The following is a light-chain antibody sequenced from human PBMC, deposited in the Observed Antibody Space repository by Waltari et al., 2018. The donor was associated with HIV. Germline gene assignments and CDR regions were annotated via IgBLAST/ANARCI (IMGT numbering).Light chain of an antibody. CDR3: CSFAGSYIV. CDR1: SSDVGAYNR. V-gene: IGLV2-11*01. Sequence: QSALTQPRSVSGSPGQSVTIPCTGTSSDVGAYNRVSWYQQHPGKAPKVVIYDVRERPAGVPDRFSGSKSANTASLTISGLQADDEADYHCCSFAGSYIVFGTGTKVTVL. CDR2: DVR. J-gene: IGLJ1*01.